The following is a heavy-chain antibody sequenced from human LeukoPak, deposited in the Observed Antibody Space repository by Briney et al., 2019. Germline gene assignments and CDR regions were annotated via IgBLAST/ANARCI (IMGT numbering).Heavy chain of an antibody. CDR3: ARDLRTVGERGDY. Sequence: SVKVSCKASGGTFSSYAISWVRQAPGQGLEWMGGIIPIFGTANYAQKLQGRVTMTTDTSTSTAYMELRSLRSEDTAVYYCARDLRTVGERGDYWGQGTLVTVSS. D-gene: IGHD4-23*01. CDR1: GGTFSSYA. V-gene: IGHV1-69*05. J-gene: IGHJ4*02. CDR2: IIPIFGTA.